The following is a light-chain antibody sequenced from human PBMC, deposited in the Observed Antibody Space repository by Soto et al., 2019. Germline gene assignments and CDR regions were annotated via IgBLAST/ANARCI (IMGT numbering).Light chain of an antibody. Sequence: QSALTRPASVSVAPGQSVTISCTGTSSDVGSYNRVSWYQQPPGTAPKVTIYEVSNRPSGVPDRFSGSKSGNTASLTISGLQPEDEADYYCYSFTSSNTYVFGTGTKV. CDR3: YSFTSSNTYV. CDR1: SSDVGSYNR. J-gene: IGLJ1*01. V-gene: IGLV2-18*02. CDR2: EVS.